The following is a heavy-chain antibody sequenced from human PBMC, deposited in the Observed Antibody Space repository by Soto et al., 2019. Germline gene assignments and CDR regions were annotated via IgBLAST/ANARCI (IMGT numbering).Heavy chain of an antibody. D-gene: IGHD1-1*01. CDR2: IYYSGST. CDR3: AREAGKFSLGTNWFDP. CDR1: GGSISSYY. Sequence: SETLSLTCTVSGGSISSYYWSWIRQPPGKGLEWIGYIYYSGSTSYNPSLKSRVTISVDTSKNQCSLKLSSVTAADTAVYYCAREAGKFSLGTNWFDPWGQGTLVTVSS. J-gene: IGHJ5*02. V-gene: IGHV4-59*01.